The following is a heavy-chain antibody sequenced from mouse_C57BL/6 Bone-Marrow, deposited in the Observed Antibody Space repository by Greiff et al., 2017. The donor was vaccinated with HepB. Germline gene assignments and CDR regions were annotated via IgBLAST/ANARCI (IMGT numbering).Heavy chain of an antibody. CDR2: ISSGGSYT. CDR3: ARPPCVYAMDY. CDR1: GFTFSSYG. V-gene: IGHV5-6*01. J-gene: IGHJ4*01. Sequence: EVMLVESGGDLVKPGGSLKISCAASGFTFSSYGMSWVRQTPDKRLEWVATISSGGSYTYYPDSVKGRFTISRDNAKNTLYLQMSSLKSEDTAMYYCARPPCVYAMDYWGQGTSVTVSS.